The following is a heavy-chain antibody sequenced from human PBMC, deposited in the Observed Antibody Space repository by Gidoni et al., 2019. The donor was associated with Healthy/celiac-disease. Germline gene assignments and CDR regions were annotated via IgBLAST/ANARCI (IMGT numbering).Heavy chain of an antibody. J-gene: IGHJ6*03. Sequence: EVQLVESGGGLVKPGGSLRLSCAASGCTFRSYSMNWVRQAPGKGLEWVSSISSSSSYIYYADSVKGRFTISRDNAKNSLYLQMNSLRAEDTAVYYCAREHCSSTSCYSYYYYYMDVWGKGTTVTVSS. CDR1: GCTFRSYS. V-gene: IGHV3-21*01. D-gene: IGHD2-2*01. CDR3: AREHCSSTSCYSYYYYYMDV. CDR2: ISSSSSYI.